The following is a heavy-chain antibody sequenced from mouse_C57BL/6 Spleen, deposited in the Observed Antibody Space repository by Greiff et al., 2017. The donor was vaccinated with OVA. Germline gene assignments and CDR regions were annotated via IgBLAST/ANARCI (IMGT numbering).Heavy chain of an antibody. J-gene: IGHJ4*01. CDR3: ARSRYSNYPDY. Sequence: QVHVKQPGAELVKPGASVKLSCKASGYTFTSYWMQWVKQRPGQGLEWIGEIDPSDSYTNYNQKFKGKATLTVDTSSSTAYMQLSSLTSEDSAVYYCARSRYSNYPDYWGQGTSVTVSS. D-gene: IGHD2-5*01. CDR1: GYTFTSYW. V-gene: IGHV1-50*01. CDR2: IDPSDSYT.